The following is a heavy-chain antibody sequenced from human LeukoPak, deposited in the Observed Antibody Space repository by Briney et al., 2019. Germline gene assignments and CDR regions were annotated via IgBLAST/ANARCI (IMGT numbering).Heavy chain of an antibody. CDR2: MHTSGST. CDR1: GGSISNYY. D-gene: IGHD6-19*01. CDR3: ARDSGSGWFDY. J-gene: IGHJ4*02. V-gene: IGHV4-4*07. Sequence: PSETLSLTCTVSGGSISNYYWSWIRQPAGEGLEWIGRMHTSGSTYYNPSLKSRLTISVDKSRNQFSLRLSSVTAAADTAAYFCARDSGSGWFDYWGQGTLVTVSS.